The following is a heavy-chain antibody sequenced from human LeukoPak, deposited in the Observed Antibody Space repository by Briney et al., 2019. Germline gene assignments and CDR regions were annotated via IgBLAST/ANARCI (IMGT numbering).Heavy chain of an antibody. V-gene: IGHV4-4*02. D-gene: IGHD6-19*01. CDR2: INHSGST. Sequence: GSLRLSCAASGFTFSNAWMSWVRQPPGKGLEWIGEINHSGSTNYNPSLKSRVTISIDTSKNQFSLKLSSVTAADTAVYYCAREGGSGWSLGMVYFDYWGQGTLVTVSS. CDR3: AREGGSGWSLGMVYFDY. J-gene: IGHJ4*02. CDR1: GFTFSNAW.